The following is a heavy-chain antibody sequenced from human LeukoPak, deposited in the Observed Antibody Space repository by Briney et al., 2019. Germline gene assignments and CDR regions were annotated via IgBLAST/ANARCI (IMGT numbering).Heavy chain of an antibody. J-gene: IGHJ4*02. Sequence: PGRSLRLSCAASGFTFSSYGMHWVRQAPGKGLEWVAVIWYDGSNKYYADSVKGRFTISRDNSKNTLYLQMNSLRAEDTAVYYCARASSGWYPGPFDYWGQGTLVTVSS. CDR3: ARASSGWYPGPFDY. D-gene: IGHD6-19*01. V-gene: IGHV3-33*01. CDR1: GFTFSSYG. CDR2: IWYDGSNK.